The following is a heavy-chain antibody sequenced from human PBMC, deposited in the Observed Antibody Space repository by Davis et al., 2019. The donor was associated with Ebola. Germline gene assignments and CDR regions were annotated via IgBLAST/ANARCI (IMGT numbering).Heavy chain of an antibody. D-gene: IGHD1-26*01. Sequence: SGPTLVKPTQTLTLTCTLSGFSLSTSGMCVSWIRQPPGKALEWLALIDWDDDKYYSTSLKTRLTISKDTSKNQVALTMTNMDPVDTATYYCARFRTIVGATEYYYYYGMDVWGQGTTVTVSS. J-gene: IGHJ6*02. CDR2: IDWDDDK. CDR3: ARFRTIVGATEYYYYYGMDV. V-gene: IGHV2-70*01. CDR1: GFSLSTSGMC.